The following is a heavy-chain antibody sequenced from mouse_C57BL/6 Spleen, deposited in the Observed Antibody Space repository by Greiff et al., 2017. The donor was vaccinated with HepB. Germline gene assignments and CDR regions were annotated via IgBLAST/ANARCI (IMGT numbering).Heavy chain of an antibody. D-gene: IGHD1-1*01. J-gene: IGHJ4*01. CDR2: IYPGDGDT. Sequence: QVQLQQSGAELVKPGASVKISCKASGYAFSSYWMNWVKQRPGKGLEWIGQIYPGDGDTNYNGKFKGKATLTADKSSSTAYMQLSSLTSEDSAVYFWARSLLRSYYYAMDYWGQGTSVTVSS. V-gene: IGHV1-80*01. CDR3: ARSLLRSYYYAMDY. CDR1: GYAFSSYW.